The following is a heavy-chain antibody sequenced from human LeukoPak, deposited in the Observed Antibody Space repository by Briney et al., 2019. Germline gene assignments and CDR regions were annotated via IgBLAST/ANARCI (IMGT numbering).Heavy chain of an antibody. V-gene: IGHV3-7*01. D-gene: IGHD1-26*01. CDR1: GFTFSGYW. J-gene: IGHJ4*02. CDR3: ARVGAWELQRVFDN. CDR2: INRDGNDK. Sequence: GGSLRLSCAASGFTFSGYWMTWVRQVPGRGLQWVANINRDGNDKYYVDSVEGRFTISRDNAKRSLYLQLDYLRREDTAIYYCARVGAWELQRVFDNWGQGTLVTVSS.